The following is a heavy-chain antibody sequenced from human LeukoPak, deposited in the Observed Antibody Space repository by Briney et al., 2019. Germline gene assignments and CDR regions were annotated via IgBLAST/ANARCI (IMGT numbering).Heavy chain of an antibody. CDR3: AREGLTTYYYDSSGYYGY. J-gene: IGHJ4*02. V-gene: IGHV4-39*07. Sequence: SETLSLTCTVSGGSISSSNYYWGWIRQPPGKGLEWIGSIDYSGSIYYSPSLKSRVTISVGTSKIQFSLKLTSVTAADTAVYYCAREGLTTYYYDSSGYYGYWGQGTLVTVSS. D-gene: IGHD3-22*01. CDR2: IDYSGSI. CDR1: GGSISSSNYY.